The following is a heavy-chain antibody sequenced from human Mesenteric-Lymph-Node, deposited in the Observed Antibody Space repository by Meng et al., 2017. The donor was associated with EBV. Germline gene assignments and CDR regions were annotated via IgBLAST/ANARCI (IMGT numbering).Heavy chain of an antibody. J-gene: IGHJ1*01. Sequence: QVQLAASGPGLVKPSGTLCLPCAVSGGSISGNNWWSWIRQPPGKGLEWIGEVFHIGSTNYNPSLKSRVTISLDKSKNQFSLKLTSVTAADTAVYFCARVSEISGTWLDCWGQGTLVTVSS. CDR3: ARVSEISGTWLDC. V-gene: IGHV4-4*02. D-gene: IGHD1-7*01. CDR2: VFHIGST. CDR1: GGSISGNNW.